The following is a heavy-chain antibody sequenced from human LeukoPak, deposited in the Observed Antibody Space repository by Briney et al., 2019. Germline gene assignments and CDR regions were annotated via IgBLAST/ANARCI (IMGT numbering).Heavy chain of an antibody. CDR1: GGSFSGYY. CDR2: INHSGST. J-gene: IGHJ4*02. CDR3: ARGPGNYYDSSGYYSFPGY. V-gene: IGHV4-34*01. Sequence: PSETLSLTCAVYGGSFSGYYWSWIRQPPGKGLEWIGEINHSGSTNYNPSLKSRVTISVDTSKNQFSLKLSSVTAADTAVYYCARGPGNYYDSSGYYSFPGYWGQGTLVTVSS. D-gene: IGHD3-22*01.